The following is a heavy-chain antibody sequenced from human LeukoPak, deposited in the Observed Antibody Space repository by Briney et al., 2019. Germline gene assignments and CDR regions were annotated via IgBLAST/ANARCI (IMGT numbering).Heavy chain of an antibody. CDR3: VSFYETT. Sequence: GGSLRLSCAASGNYWMHWVRQAPGKGLVWVSHVNSDGSWTSHADSVKGRFTISKDNAKNTVYLQMNNLRTEDTAVYYCVSFYETTWGPGTLVPVSS. J-gene: IGHJ5*02. V-gene: IGHV3-74*01. D-gene: IGHD2-2*01. CDR2: VNSDGSWT. CDR1: GNYW.